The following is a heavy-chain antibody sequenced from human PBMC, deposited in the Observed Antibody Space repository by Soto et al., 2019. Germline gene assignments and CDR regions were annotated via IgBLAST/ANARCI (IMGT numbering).Heavy chain of an antibody. D-gene: IGHD2-15*01. CDR3: ARHLVVAATTYNWFDL. J-gene: IGHJ5*02. CDR1: GGSFSGYY. Sequence: PSETLSLTCAVYGGSFSGYYWSWIRQPPGKGLEWIGSIFYSGSTYYNPSPRSRVTIYIDSSKNQFSLKLSSVTAADTAVYYCARHLVVAATTYNWFDLWGQGTLVTVSS. V-gene: IGHV4-34*12. CDR2: IFYSGST.